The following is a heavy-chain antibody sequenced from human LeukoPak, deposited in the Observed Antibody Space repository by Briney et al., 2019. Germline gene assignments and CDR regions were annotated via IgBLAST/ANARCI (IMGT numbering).Heavy chain of an antibody. CDR2: IYYSGST. CDR3: ARGRPNYDFWSGYSLSFDY. J-gene: IGHJ4*02. V-gene: IGHV4-39*01. D-gene: IGHD3-3*01. CDR1: GGSISSSSYY. Sequence: PSETLSLTCTVSGGSISSSSYYWGWIRQPPGQGLEWIGSIYYSGSTYYNPSLKSRVTISVDTSKNQFSLKLSSVTAADTAVYYCARGRPNYDFWSGYSLSFDYWGQGTLVTVSS.